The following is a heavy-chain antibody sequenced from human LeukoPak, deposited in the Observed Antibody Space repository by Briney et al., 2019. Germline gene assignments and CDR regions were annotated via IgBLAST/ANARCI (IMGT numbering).Heavy chain of an antibody. CDR1: GFTFSGYW. CDR2: INNDGSST. Sequence: PGGSLRLSCAASGFTFSGYWMHWVPQAPGKGLMWVSRINNDGSSTKYADSVKGRFTIPRDNAKNTLYLQMNSLRAEDTAVYYCGRGGSGAAVACKGVYWGQGTLVTVSS. V-gene: IGHV3-74*01. CDR3: GRGGSGAAVACKGVY. J-gene: IGHJ4*02. D-gene: IGHD6-19*01.